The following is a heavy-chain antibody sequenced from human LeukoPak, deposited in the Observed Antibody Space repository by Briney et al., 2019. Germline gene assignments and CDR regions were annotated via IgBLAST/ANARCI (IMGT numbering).Heavy chain of an antibody. CDR1: GFTFNIYA. V-gene: IGHV3-30-3*01. CDR2: VSSDGTNK. D-gene: IGHD4-17*01. CDR3: ARVGDYVHGMDV. J-gene: IGHJ6*02. Sequence: GGSLRLSCAASGFTFNIYAMLWVRQSPGKGLEWVAVVSSDGTNKYYADSVKGRFTISRDNSRNTLSLQMNSLRPEDTAVYYSARVGDYVHGMDVWGQGTTVTVSS.